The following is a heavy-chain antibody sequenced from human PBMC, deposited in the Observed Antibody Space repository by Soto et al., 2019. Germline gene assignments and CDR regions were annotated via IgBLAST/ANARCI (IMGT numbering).Heavy chain of an antibody. Sequence: ASVKVSCKASGFIFTDYYMHWVRQAPGQELGWMGRINPNSGGTNYAQKFQGRVTMTEDTSTDTAYMELSSLRSEDTAVYYCATGFMMVRGVMAPVRAFDIWGQGTMVTVSS. V-gene: IGHV1-2*06. CDR3: ATGFMMVRGVMAPVRAFDI. CDR1: GFIFTDYY. J-gene: IGHJ3*02. D-gene: IGHD3-10*01. CDR2: INPNSGGT.